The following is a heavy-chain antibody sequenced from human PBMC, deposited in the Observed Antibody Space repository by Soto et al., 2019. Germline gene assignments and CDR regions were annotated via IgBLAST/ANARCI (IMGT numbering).Heavy chain of an antibody. CDR3: ARHSSAVAGTDWFDP. V-gene: IGHV4-39*01. CDR2: IYYSGST. D-gene: IGHD6-19*01. CDR1: GGSISSSSYY. J-gene: IGHJ5*02. Sequence: PSETLSLTCTVSGGSISSSSYYWGWIRQPPGKGLEWIGSIYYSGSTYYNPSLKSRVTISVDTSKNQFSLKLSSVTAADTAVYYCARHSSAVAGTDWFDPWGQGTLVTVPQ.